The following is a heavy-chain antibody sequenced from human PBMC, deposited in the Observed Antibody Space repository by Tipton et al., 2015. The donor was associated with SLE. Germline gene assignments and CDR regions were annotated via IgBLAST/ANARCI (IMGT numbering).Heavy chain of an antibody. Sequence: TLSLTCSVSGASIITTNSLWGWIRQHPGKGLEWVGDIFYSGYTYYNPSLNSRLTLSVDTSKNDFSLKLTSVTAADTAVYYCARFSAGTGTYSFDYWGQGVLVTVSS. J-gene: IGHJ4*02. V-gene: IGHV4-31*03. CDR2: IFYSGYT. D-gene: IGHD3-10*01. CDR1: GASIITTNSL. CDR3: ARFSAGTGTYSFDY.